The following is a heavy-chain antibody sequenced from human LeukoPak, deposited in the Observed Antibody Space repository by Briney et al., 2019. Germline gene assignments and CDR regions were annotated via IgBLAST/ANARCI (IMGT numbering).Heavy chain of an antibody. D-gene: IGHD7-27*01. J-gene: IGHJ5*02. V-gene: IGHV4-59*01. CDR2: FYYSGST. CDR3: ARGSNWANWFGP. Sequence: SETLSLTCTVSGGSISSYYWSWIRQPPGKGLEWIGYFYYSGSTNYNPSVKSRVTISVDTSRNQFSLRLSSVTAADTAVYYCARGSNWANWFGPWGQGTLVTVSS. CDR1: GGSISSYY.